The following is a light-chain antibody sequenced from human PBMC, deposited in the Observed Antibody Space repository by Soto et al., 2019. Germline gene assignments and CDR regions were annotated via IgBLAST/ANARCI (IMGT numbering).Light chain of an antibody. Sequence: EIVMTQSPATLSVSPGERAILSCRASKSVSNNLAWYQQKPGQAPRLLIYGASTRATGIPARFSGSGSGTEFTLSISSLQSEDFAIYYCKQYNNWPPLTFGGGTKVEIK. CDR2: GAS. J-gene: IGKJ4*01. CDR1: KSVSNN. V-gene: IGKV3-15*01. CDR3: KQYNNWPPLT.